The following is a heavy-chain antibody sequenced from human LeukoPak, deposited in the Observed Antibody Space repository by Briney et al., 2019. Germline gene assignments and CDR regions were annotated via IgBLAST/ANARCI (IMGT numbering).Heavy chain of an antibody. CDR1: GGTFSSYA. V-gene: IGHV1-69*05. CDR3: ARAGSSIAARRDYNWFDP. D-gene: IGHD6-6*01. J-gene: IGHJ5*02. Sequence: SVKVSCKASGGTFSSYAISWVRQAPGQGLEWMGGIIPIFGTANYAQKFQGRVTITTDESTSTAYMELSSLRSEDTAVYYCARAGSSIAARRDYNWFDPWGQGTLVTVST. CDR2: IIPIFGTA.